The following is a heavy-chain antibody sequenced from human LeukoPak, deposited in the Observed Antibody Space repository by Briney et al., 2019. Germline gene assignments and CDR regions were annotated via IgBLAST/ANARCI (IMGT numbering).Heavy chain of an antibody. Sequence: GGSLRLPCAASGFTFSSYAMSWVRQAPGKGLEWVLAISGSGGSTYYADSVKGRFTISRDNSKNTLYLQMNSLRAEDTAVYYCAKGGDIVVVPAAPFDYWGQGTLVTVSS. J-gene: IGHJ4*02. V-gene: IGHV3-23*01. CDR2: ISGSGGST. CDR1: GFTFSSYA. D-gene: IGHD2-2*01. CDR3: AKGGDIVVVPAAPFDY.